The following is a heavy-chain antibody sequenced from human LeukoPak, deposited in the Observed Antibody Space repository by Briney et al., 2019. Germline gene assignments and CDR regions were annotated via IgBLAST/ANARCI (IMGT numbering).Heavy chain of an antibody. V-gene: IGHV3-23*01. CDR2: ISGSGGST. D-gene: IGHD7-27*01. CDR3: AKQSPLGYYFDY. Sequence: GGSLRLSCGASGFTFSTYWMHWVRQAPGKGLEWVSAISGSGGSTYYADSVKGRFTISRDNSKNTLYLQMNSLRAEDTAVYYCAKQSPLGYYFDYWGQGTLVTVSS. CDR1: GFTFSTYW. J-gene: IGHJ4*02.